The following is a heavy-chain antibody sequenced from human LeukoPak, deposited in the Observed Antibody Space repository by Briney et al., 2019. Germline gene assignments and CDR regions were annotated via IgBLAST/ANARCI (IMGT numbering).Heavy chain of an antibody. CDR2: IYYSGST. Sequence: SETLSLTCTVSGGSISSYYWSWIRQPPGKGLEWIGYIYYSGSTNYNPSLKSRVTISVDTSKNQFSLKLSSVTAADTAVYYCARVSIATPSYDYWGQGTLVTVSS. J-gene: IGHJ4*02. V-gene: IGHV4-59*01. CDR3: ARVSIATPSYDY. D-gene: IGHD6-6*01. CDR1: GGSISSYY.